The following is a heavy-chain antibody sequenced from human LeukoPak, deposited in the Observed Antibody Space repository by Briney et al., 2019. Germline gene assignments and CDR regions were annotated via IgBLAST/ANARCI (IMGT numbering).Heavy chain of an antibody. Sequence: SETLSLTCAVYGGSFSGYYWSWIRQPPGKGLEWIGEINHSGSTNYNPSLKSRVTISVDTSKNQFSLKLSSVTAADTAVYYCARNLYSGSYYRGSGACFDYWGQGTLVTVSS. CDR1: GGSFSGYY. D-gene: IGHD1-26*01. V-gene: IGHV4-34*01. J-gene: IGHJ4*02. CDR3: ARNLYSGSYYRGSGACFDY. CDR2: INHSGST.